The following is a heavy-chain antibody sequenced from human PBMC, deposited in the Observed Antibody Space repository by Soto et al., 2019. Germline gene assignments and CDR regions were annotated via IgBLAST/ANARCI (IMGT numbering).Heavy chain of an antibody. CDR2: IYYSGST. CDR1: GGSISSSSYY. J-gene: IGHJ4*02. D-gene: IGHD6-13*01. V-gene: IGHV4-39*01. CDR3: ARQIAAGTLY. Sequence: PSETLSLTCTVSGGSISSSSYYWGWIRQPPGKGLEWIGSIYYSGSTYYNPSLKSRVTISVDTSKNQFSLKLSSVTAADTAVYYCARQIAAGTLYWGQGTLVTVSS.